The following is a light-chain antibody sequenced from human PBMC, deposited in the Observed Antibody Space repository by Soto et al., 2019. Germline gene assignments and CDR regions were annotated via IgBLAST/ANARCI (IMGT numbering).Light chain of an antibody. CDR1: QSVLYSSNNKNY. CDR2: WAS. CDR3: QQYYSTPRT. V-gene: IGKV4-1*01. Sequence: DTVMTQSPDSLAVSLGERATINCKSSQSVLYSSNNKNYLAWYQQKPGQPPKLLIYWASTRESGVPDRFSGSGSATDFTLTITSLQAEDVAVYYCQQYYSTPRTFGQGTKVEIK. J-gene: IGKJ1*01.